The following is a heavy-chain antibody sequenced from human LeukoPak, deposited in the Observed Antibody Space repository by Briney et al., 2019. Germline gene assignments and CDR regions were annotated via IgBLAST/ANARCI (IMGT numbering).Heavy chain of an antibody. CDR3: ARGDIATPGAAFDS. Sequence: SETRSLTCAVSGYSISSGYYWGWIRQPPGKGLEWIGSIYHSGSTYYNPSLKSRVSMSVDTSKNQFSLRLTSVTAADTAVYYCARGDIATPGAAFDSWGQGTLIIVSS. CDR1: GYSISSGYY. CDR2: IYHSGST. J-gene: IGHJ4*02. D-gene: IGHD6-13*01. V-gene: IGHV4-38-2*01.